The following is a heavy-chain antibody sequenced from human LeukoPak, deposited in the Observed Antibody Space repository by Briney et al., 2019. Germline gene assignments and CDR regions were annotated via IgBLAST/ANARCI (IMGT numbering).Heavy chain of an antibody. CDR3: ARAYCSGDTCYSVYFDY. Sequence: GGCLRLSCAASGFTVCISYMNCVRQAPGRGLEWVSVIYSDGRTYYADSGKGRFTISRDNSKNTVYLQMNSLRAEDTAVYYCARAYCSGDTCYSVYFDYWGQGTLVTVSS. V-gene: IGHV3-53*01. CDR2: IYSDGRT. CDR1: GFTVCISY. J-gene: IGHJ4*02. D-gene: IGHD2-15*01.